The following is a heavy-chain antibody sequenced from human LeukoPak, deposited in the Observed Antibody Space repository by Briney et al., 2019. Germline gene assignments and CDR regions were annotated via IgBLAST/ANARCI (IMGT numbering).Heavy chain of an antibody. CDR3: AKAQDRDGYTFDY. CDR2: ISYDGSNK. Sequence: PGGSLRLSCAASGFTFSSYGMHWVRQAPGKGLEWVAVISYDGSNKYYADSVKGRFTISRDNSKNTLYLQMNSLRAEDTAVYYCAKAQDRDGYTFDYWGQGTLVTVSS. J-gene: IGHJ4*02. V-gene: IGHV3-30*18. CDR1: GFTFSSYG. D-gene: IGHD5-24*01.